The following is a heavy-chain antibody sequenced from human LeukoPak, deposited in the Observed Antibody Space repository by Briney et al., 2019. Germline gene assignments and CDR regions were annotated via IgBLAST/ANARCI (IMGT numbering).Heavy chain of an antibody. Sequence: PSETLSLTCTVSGGSISTYYWSWIRQPPGKGLEWIAYIHYSGSTNYNPSLKSRVTISVDTSKKHLSLKLSSVTAADTAVYFCTLRNFWGQGSLVTVSS. CDR2: IHYSGST. J-gene: IGHJ4*02. CDR1: GGSISTYY. V-gene: IGHV4-59*08. CDR3: TLRNF.